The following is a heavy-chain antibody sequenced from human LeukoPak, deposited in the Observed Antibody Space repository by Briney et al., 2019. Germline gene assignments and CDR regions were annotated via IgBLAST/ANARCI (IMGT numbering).Heavy chain of an antibody. CDR3: AKGDVGYYYYMDV. V-gene: IGHV3-9*02. J-gene: IGHJ6*03. D-gene: IGHD2-15*01. CDR2: IYWNSGRT. CDR1: GFTSADYA. Sequence: GGSLRLSCAASGFTSADYAMHWVRQTPGKGLEWVSGIYWNSGRTGYADSVKGRFTISRDNAKNSLYLQMNSLRAEDTALYYCAKGDVGYYYYMDVWGKGTTVTVSS.